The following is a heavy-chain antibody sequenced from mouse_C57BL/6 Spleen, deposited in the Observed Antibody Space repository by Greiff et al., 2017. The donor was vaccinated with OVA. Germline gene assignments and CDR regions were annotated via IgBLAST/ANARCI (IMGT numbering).Heavy chain of an antibody. CDR1: GYTFTDYY. Sequence: VQLQQSGPELVKPGASVKISCKASGYTFTDYYMNWVKQSHGKSLEWIGDINPNNGGTSYNQKFKGKATLTVDKSSSTAYMELRSLTSEDSAVYYCARSGITTVVGDYWGQGTTLTVSS. V-gene: IGHV1-26*01. CDR2: INPNNGGT. J-gene: IGHJ2*01. CDR3: ARSGITTVVGDY. D-gene: IGHD1-1*01.